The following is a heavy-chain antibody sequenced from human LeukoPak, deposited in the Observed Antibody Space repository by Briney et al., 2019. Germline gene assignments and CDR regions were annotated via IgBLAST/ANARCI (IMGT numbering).Heavy chain of an antibody. D-gene: IGHD2-21*02. V-gene: IGHV4-39*07. CDR2: IYYSGST. J-gene: IGHJ6*03. Sequence: SETLSLTCTVSGGSISSSSYYWGWIRQPPGKGLEWIGSIYYSGSTYYNPSLKSRVTISVDTSKNQFSLKLSSVTAADTAVYYCARGWQGRTAYYYYMDVWGKGTTVTVSS. CDR1: GGSISSSSYY. CDR3: ARGWQGRTAYYYYMDV.